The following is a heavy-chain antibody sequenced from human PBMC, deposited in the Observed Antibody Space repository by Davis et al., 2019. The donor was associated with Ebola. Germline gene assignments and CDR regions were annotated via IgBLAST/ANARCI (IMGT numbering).Heavy chain of an antibody. CDR3: ARGSYWFDP. J-gene: IGHJ5*02. Sequence: MPSETLSLTCTVSGDSLGSYYWTWIRQSPGRGLEWIGYIHYTGRTNYNPSLRSRVTISMGASRTQFSLKLSAVTAADTAVYFCARGSYWFDPWGRGTLVSVSS. CDR1: GDSLGSYY. V-gene: IGHV4-59*13. CDR2: IHYTGRT. D-gene: IGHD3-10*01.